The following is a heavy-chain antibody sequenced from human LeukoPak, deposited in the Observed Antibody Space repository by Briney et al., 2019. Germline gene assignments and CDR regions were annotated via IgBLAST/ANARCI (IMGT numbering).Heavy chain of an antibody. CDR1: GGTFSSYT. V-gene: IGHV1-69*02. Sequence: ASVKVSCKASGGTFSSYTISWVRQAPGQGLEWMGRIIPILGITNYAQKFQGRVTITADKSTSTAYMELSSLRSEDTAVYYCARGRVGSSSSASDIWGQGTMVAVSS. CDR3: ARGRVGSSSSASDI. CDR2: IIPILGIT. J-gene: IGHJ3*02. D-gene: IGHD6-6*01.